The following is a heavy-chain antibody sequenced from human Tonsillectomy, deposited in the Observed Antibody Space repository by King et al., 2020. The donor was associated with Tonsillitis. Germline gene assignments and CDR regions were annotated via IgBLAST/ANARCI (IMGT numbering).Heavy chain of an antibody. D-gene: IGHD3-16*01. Sequence: QLQESGPGLVKPSQTLSLTCTVSGGSISTGSDYWSWFQQPAGKGLEWIGRIYTSGSTNYNPSLKSRVIISIDTSKNQFSLKLSSVTATDTAVYYCARRPLRPGGYYYIDVWGKGTTVTVSS. CDR2: IYTSGST. V-gene: IGHV4-61*02. J-gene: IGHJ6*03. CDR1: GGSISTGSDY. CDR3: ARRPLRPGGYYYIDV.